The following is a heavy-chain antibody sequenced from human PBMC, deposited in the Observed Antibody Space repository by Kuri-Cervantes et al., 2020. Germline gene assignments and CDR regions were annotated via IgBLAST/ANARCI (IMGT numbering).Heavy chain of an antibody. CDR1: GGSISSYY. Sequence: ESLKISCTVSGGSISSYYCSWIRQPPGKGLEWIGEINHSGSTNYNPSPKSRVTISVDTSKNQFSLKLRSVTAADTAVYYCARGRVRYCSSTSCPPGEYWGQGTLVTVSS. CDR2: INHSGST. V-gene: IGHV4-34*01. D-gene: IGHD2-2*01. J-gene: IGHJ4*02. CDR3: ARGRVRYCSSTSCPPGEY.